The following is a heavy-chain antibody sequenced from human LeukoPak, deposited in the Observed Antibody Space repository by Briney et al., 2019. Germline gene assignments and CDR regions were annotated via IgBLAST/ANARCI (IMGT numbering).Heavy chain of an antibody. CDR2: ISFDGINK. D-gene: IGHD6-13*01. CDR3: ARDSDPGGYIAAAGTGFDY. Sequence: SGGSLRLSCATSGINFNNSGMHWVRQAPGKGLEWVAIISFDGINKDYADSVKGRFTISRDNSQKTLFLQMNSLRVEDTAVYYCARDSDPGGYIAAAGTGFDYWGQGTLVTVSS. V-gene: IGHV3-30*03. J-gene: IGHJ4*02. CDR1: GINFNNSG.